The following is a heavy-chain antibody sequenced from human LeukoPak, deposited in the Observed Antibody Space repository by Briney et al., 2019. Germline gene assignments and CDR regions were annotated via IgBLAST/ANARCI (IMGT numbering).Heavy chain of an antibody. CDR1: GASFRYDY. V-gene: IGHV4-34*01. D-gene: IGHD7-27*01. CDR3: AKGVWAPRFDS. J-gene: IGHJ5*01. CDR2: INHSGTI. Sequence: SETLSLTCAVYGASFRYDYWSWIRQAPGKGLEWIGEINHSGTITYNPSLKSRVTISAEKSKSQFSLRLTSVTAADTAVYYCAKGVWAPRFDSWGQGPLVTVSS.